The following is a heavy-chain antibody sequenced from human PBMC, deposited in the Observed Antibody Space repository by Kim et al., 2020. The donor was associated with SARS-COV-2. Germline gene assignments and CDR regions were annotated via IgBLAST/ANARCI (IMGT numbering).Heavy chain of an antibody. J-gene: IGHJ4*02. V-gene: IGHV3-23*01. CDR1: GFSFSTYA. CDR3: TKQEVAFSSGWPWVFDY. Sequence: GGSLRLSCAASGFSFSTYAMSWVRQAPGKGLEWVSSINGGGGTTYYADSVKGRFTISRDNSENTLYLQMNSLRAEDTALYYCTKQEVAFSSGWPWVFDYWGQGTLGTVS. D-gene: IGHD6-19*01. CDR2: INGGGGTT.